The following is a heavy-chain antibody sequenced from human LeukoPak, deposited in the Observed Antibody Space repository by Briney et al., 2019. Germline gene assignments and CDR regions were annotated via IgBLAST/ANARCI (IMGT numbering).Heavy chain of an antibody. CDR3: ARTRDYYDSSGYYQSDYFDY. J-gene: IGHJ4*02. D-gene: IGHD3-22*01. Sequence: GGSLRLSCAASGFTFSNHGMNWVRQAPGKGLEWVSGISPGGDITYYADSVQGWFTISRDNSKNTVYLQMNSLRAEDTAVYYCARTRDYYDSSGYYQSDYFDYWGQGTLVTVSS. V-gene: IGHV3-23*01. CDR1: GFTFSNHG. CDR2: ISPGGDIT.